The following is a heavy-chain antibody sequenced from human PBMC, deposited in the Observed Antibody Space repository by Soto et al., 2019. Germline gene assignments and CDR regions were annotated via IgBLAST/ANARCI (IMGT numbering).Heavy chain of an antibody. CDR1: GGSFSGYY. Sequence: SETLSLTCAVYGGSFSGYYWSWIRQPPGKGLEWIGEINHSGSTNYNPSLKSRVTISVDTSKNQFSLKLSSVTAADTAVYYCARGRMVYAFDIWGQGTMVTVSS. CDR3: ARGRMVYAFDI. J-gene: IGHJ3*02. V-gene: IGHV4-34*01. CDR2: INHSGST. D-gene: IGHD2-8*01.